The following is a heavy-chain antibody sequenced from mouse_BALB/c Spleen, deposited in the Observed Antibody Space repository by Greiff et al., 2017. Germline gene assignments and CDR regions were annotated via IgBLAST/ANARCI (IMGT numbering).Heavy chain of an antibody. CDR1: GFSLTSYG. D-gene: IGHD4-1*01. CDR2: IWSGGST. J-gene: IGHJ1*01. V-gene: IGHV2-2*02. Sequence: VKVVESGPGLVQPSQSLSITCTVSGFSLTSYGVHWVRQSPGKGLEWLGVIWSGGSTDYNAAFISRLSISKDNSKSQVFFKMNSLQANDTAIYYCARNSRANWEYFDVWGAGTTVTVSS. CDR3: ARNSRANWEYFDV.